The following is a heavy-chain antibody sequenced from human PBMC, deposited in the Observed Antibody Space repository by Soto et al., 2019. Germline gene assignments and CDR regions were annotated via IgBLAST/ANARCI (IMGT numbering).Heavy chain of an antibody. Sequence: GGSLRLSCISSGFTFRTYTMNWVRQAPGKGLEWVAGIRGFSPYTFYAESVRGRFAISRDNAKNSLYLQMNSLRAEDTAVYYCARDRGYDAHDYYYNAMDVWGQGTTVTVSS. V-gene: IGHV3-21*01. J-gene: IGHJ6*02. CDR2: IRGFSPYT. CDR3: ARDRGYDAHDYYYNAMDV. CDR1: GFTFRTYT. D-gene: IGHD2-15*01.